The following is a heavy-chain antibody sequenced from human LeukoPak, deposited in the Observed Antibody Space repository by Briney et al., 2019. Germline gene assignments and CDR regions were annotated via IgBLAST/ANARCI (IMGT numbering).Heavy chain of an antibody. CDR3: AKIHSKQYVGAFDY. CDR1: GFTFSSYG. Sequence: GGSLRLSCAASGFTFSSYGMHWVRRAPGKGLEWVAFIRYDGSNKNYADSVKGRFTISRDNSKNTLYLQMNSLRAEDTAVYYCAKIHSKQYVGAFDYWGQGTLVTVSS. J-gene: IGHJ4*02. D-gene: IGHD4-11*01. CDR2: IRYDGSNK. V-gene: IGHV3-30*02.